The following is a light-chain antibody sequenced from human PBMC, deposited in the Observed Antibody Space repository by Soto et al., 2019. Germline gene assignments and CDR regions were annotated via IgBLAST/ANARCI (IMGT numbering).Light chain of an antibody. V-gene: IGLV2-14*01. Sequence: QSALTQPASVSGSAGQSITISCSGTIRDVGAYNLVSWYQQHPGTAPKLIIYKVRKRPAGISSRFSGSRSGNTASLTISVLQHEDEGDYYCSAYTAISTLVFGGGTKLTVL. CDR3: SAYTAISTLV. CDR1: IRDVGAYNL. J-gene: IGLJ3*02. CDR2: KVR.